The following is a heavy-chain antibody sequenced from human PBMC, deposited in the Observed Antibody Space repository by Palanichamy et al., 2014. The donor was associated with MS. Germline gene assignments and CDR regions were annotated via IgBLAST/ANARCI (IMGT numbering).Heavy chain of an antibody. CDR3: ARQGGGVVVTATQFPYYFDY. J-gene: IGHJ4*02. V-gene: IGHV4-39*01. CDR2: IYYPGST. D-gene: IGHD2-21*02. CDR1: GGSISSSSYY. Sequence: QLQLQESGPGXVKPSETLSLTCTVSGGSISSSSYYWGWIRQPPGKGLEWIGSIYYPGSTYYNPSLKSRVTISVDTSKNQFSLKLSSVTAADTTVYYCARQGGGVVVTATQFPYYFDYWGQGTLVTVSS.